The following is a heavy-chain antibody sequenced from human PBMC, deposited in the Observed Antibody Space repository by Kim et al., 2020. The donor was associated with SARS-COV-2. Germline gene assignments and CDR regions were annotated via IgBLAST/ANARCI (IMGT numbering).Heavy chain of an antibody. Sequence: RYSPSFQGQVTISADKSISTAYLQWSSLKASDTAMYYCARLGRRFLVVDYWGQGTLVTVSS. CDR3: ARLGRRFLVVDY. J-gene: IGHJ4*02. D-gene: IGHD3-3*01. V-gene: IGHV5-51*01.